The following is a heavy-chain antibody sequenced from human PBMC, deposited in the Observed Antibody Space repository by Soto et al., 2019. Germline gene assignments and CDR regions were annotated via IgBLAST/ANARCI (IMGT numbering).Heavy chain of an antibody. CDR3: ARDTYYYDSSDHFSADAFDI. CDR1: GFTSSSYW. Sequence: EVQLVESGGGLVQPGGSLRLSCAASGFTSSSYWIHWVRQAPGKGLVWVSRISNDGSSTNYADSVKGRFTISRDKVKNTVYLEKNTLRAEDTAVNYCARDTYYYDSSDHFSADAFDIWGQGTMVTVSS. J-gene: IGHJ3*02. D-gene: IGHD3-22*01. V-gene: IGHV3-74*01. CDR2: ISNDGSST.